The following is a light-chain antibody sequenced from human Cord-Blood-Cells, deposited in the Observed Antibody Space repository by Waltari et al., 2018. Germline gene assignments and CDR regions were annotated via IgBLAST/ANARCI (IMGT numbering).Light chain of an antibody. Sequence: SYELTQPPSVSVSPGQTASITCSGGKLGDKYACWYQQKPGQSPVLVIYQDSKRPSGIPERFPCSNSENTATLTIGGTQAMDEADFYCQAWDGSTVVFGGGTKLTVV. CDR2: QDS. CDR1: KLGDKY. CDR3: QAWDGSTVV. J-gene: IGLJ2*01. V-gene: IGLV3-1*01.